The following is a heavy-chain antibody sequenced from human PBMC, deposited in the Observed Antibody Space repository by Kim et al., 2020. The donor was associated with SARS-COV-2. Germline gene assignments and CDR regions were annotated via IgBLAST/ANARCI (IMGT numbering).Heavy chain of an antibody. CDR3: ARDRSLGSTLYYYFDY. Sequence: GGSLRLSCAASGFTFSNYAISWVRQAPGKGLEWVSYISSSSGKIDYADSVKGRFTISRDNAKNSVYLQMNSLRDEDTAVYYCARDRSLGSTLYYYFDYWGQGALVAVSS. J-gene: IGHJ4*02. CDR2: ISSSSGKI. D-gene: IGHD6-13*01. V-gene: IGHV3-48*02. CDR1: GFTFSNYA.